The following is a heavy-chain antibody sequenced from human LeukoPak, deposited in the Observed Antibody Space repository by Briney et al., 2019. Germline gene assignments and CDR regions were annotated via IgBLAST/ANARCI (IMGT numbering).Heavy chain of an antibody. D-gene: IGHD3-10*01. CDR3: ARGRRYYYGSGRLYYMDV. J-gene: IGHJ6*03. CDR2: MNPNSGNT. CDR1: GYTFTSYD. V-gene: IGHV1-8*03. Sequence: ASVKVSCKASGYTFTSYDINWVRQATGQGLEWMGWMNPNSGNTGYAQKFQGRVTITRNTSISTAYMELSSLRSEDTAVYYCARGRRYYYGSGRLYYMDVWGKGTTVTVSS.